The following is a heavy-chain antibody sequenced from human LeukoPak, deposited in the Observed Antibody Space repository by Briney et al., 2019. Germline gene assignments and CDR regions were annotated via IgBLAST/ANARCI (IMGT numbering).Heavy chain of an antibody. J-gene: IGHJ4*02. D-gene: IGHD6-19*01. Sequence: ASVKVSCKASGYTFTSYAMHWVRQAPGQRLEWMGWISAGNGNTKYSQEFQGRVTITRDTSASTAYMELSSLRSEDMAVYYCARVVKYSSGPLTDLLPYYFDYWGQGTLVTVSS. CDR2: ISAGNGNT. CDR3: ARVVKYSSGPLTDLLPYYFDY. V-gene: IGHV1-3*03. CDR1: GYTFTSYA.